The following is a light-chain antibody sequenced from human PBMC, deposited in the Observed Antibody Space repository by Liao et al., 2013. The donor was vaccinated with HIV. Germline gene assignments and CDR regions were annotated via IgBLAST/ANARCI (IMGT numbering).Light chain of an antibody. CDR2: YDS. Sequence: SYELTQPPSVSVAPGKTAGITCGGNSIGSKSVHWYQQKPGQAPVLVIYYDSDRPSGIPERFSGSNSGNTATLTISRVEAGDEADYYCQVWDSSSDHPGVFGTGTKVTVL. J-gene: IGLJ1*01. V-gene: IGLV3-21*04. CDR1: SIGSKS. CDR3: QVWDSSSDHPGV.